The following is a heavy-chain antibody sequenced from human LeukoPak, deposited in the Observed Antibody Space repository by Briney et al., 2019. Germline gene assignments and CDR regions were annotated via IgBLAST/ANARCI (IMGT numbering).Heavy chain of an antibody. V-gene: IGHV4-61*02. D-gene: IGHD2-2*01. J-gene: IGHJ5*02. CDR3: ARRRLPGYLGGRGWFDP. CDR1: GGSISSGSYY. Sequence: SQTLSLTCTVSGGSISSGSYYWNWIRQSAGKGLEWIGRIYTSGTTNYNPPLKSRVSISLDTSKNQFSLKLTSVTAADTAVYYCARRRLPGYLGGRGWFDPWGQGTLVTVSS. CDR2: IYTSGTT.